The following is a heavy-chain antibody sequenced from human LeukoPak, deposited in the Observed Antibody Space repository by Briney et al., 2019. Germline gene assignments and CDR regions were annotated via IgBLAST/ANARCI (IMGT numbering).Heavy chain of an antibody. V-gene: IGHV3-48*04. D-gene: IGHD3-22*01. CDR1: GFTFSSYS. CDR3: ARDIYYDSSGYYGSVY. J-gene: IGHJ4*02. CDR2: ISSSSSTI. Sequence: PGGSLRLSCAASGFTFSSYSMNWVRQAPGKGLEWGSYISSSSSTIYYADSVKGRFTISRDNAKNSLYLQMNSLRAEDTAVYYCARDIYYDSSGYYGSVYWGQGTLVTVSS.